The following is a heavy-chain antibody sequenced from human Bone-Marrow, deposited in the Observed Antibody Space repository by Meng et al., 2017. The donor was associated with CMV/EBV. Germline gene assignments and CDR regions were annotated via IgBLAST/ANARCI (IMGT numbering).Heavy chain of an antibody. Sequence: ASVKVSCKASGYTFTGYYMHWVRQAPGQGLEWMGWINPNSGGTNYAQKFQGRVTMTRDTSISTAYMELSRLRSDDTAVYYCAREITRHDYGDYVDYWGQGTLVTVPS. CDR2: INPNSGGT. J-gene: IGHJ4*02. D-gene: IGHD4-17*01. CDR1: GYTFTGYY. CDR3: AREITRHDYGDYVDY. V-gene: IGHV1-2*02.